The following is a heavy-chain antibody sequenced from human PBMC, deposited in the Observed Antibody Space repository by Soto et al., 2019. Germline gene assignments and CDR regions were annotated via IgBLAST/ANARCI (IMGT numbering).Heavy chain of an antibody. J-gene: IGHJ6*02. Sequence: GGSLRLSCAASGFTFDDYAMHWVRQVPGKGLEWVSGINWNSGSIGYGDSVKGRFAISRDNAKNSLHLQMNSLRAEDTAVYYCARGHYGMDVWGQGTTVTVSS. CDR3: ARGHYGMDV. V-gene: IGHV3-9*01. CDR1: GFTFDDYA. CDR2: INWNSGSI.